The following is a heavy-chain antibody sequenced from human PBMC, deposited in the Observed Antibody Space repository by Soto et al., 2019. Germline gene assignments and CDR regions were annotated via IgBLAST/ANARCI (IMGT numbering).Heavy chain of an antibody. Sequence: EVQLLDSGGGLVQHGGSLRLSCAASGFTFSSYAMSWVRQAPGKGLEWVSSISGSGGSTYYADSVKGRFIISRDNSKSTLYLQMNSLRAEDTAVYYCATGTFNFDSWGQGTLVTVSS. V-gene: IGHV3-23*01. J-gene: IGHJ4*02. CDR1: GFTFSSYA. CDR3: ATGTFNFDS. CDR2: ISGSGGST.